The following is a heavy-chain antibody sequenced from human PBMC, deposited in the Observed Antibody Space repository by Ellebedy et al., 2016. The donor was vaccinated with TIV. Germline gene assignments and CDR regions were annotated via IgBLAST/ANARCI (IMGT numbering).Heavy chain of an antibody. V-gene: IGHV3-53*01. CDR3: AREVYSSTWYDC. Sequence: GESLKISCTASGFTVSSNYMNWVRQAPGKGLEWVSVFYSGGNTYYADSEKGRFTISRDNSKNTVYLQMHSLRAEDTAVYYCAREVYSSTWYDCWGQGTLVTVSS. J-gene: IGHJ5*01. CDR2: FYSGGNT. D-gene: IGHD4-11*01. CDR1: GFTVSSNY.